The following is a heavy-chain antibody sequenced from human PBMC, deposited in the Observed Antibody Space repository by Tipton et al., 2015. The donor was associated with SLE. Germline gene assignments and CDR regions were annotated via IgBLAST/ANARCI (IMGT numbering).Heavy chain of an antibody. D-gene: IGHD2-2*02. CDR2: MHYRGDT. CDR1: GDSISRYY. V-gene: IGHV4-59*01. J-gene: IGHJ3*02. Sequence: TLSLTCTVSGDSISRYYWSWIRQPPGRGLEWIGYMHYRGDTHYNPSLKSRVTISVDTSKNHFSLRLTSVTAADTAVYYCARGLSVPAAIPFDAFQIWGQGTMVTVSS. CDR3: ARGLSVPAAIPFDAFQI.